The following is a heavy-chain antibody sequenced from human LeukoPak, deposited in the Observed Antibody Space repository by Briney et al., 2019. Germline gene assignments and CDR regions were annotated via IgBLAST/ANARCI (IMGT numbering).Heavy chain of an antibody. V-gene: IGHV3-23*01. CDR3: AKRALSNPVTYFDC. Sequence: GGSLRISCAASGFNFGNYAMSWVRQASGEGLEGVSAVNNIGGSTSYADSVKGRFTISRDTSKNTVFLQMNSLRAEDTAIYYCAKRALSNPVTYFDCLGQGTLVTVSS. CDR1: GFNFGNYA. J-gene: IGHJ4*02. CDR2: VNNIGGST. D-gene: IGHD4-17*01.